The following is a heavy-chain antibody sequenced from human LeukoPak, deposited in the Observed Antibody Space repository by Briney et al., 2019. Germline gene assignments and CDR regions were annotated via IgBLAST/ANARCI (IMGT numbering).Heavy chain of an antibody. J-gene: IGHJ5*02. CDR1: GGSISSYY. CDR3: ARHVDIVVVPAELPNNWFDP. CDR2: IYYSGST. V-gene: IGHV4-59*08. Sequence: PSETLSLTCTVSGGSISSYYWSWIRQPPGRGLEWIGYIYYSGSTNYNPSLKSRVTISVDTSKNQFSLKLSSVTAADTAVYYCARHVDIVVVPAELPNNWFDPWGQGTLVTVSS. D-gene: IGHD2-2*01.